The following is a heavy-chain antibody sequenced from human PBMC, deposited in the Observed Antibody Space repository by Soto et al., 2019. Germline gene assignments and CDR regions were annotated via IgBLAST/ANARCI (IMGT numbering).Heavy chain of an antibody. J-gene: IGHJ4*02. Sequence: EVHLVESGGGLVQHGGSLRLSCAASGFTFSSNWMHWVRQVTGKGLLWVARINPEGSGTDYADSAKGRLTLSRANAKNTLYLEMNGLRAEEPAVYNCASYVAGSGSHWGQGTLVTVAS. CDR3: ASYVAGSGSH. V-gene: IGHV3-74*01. CDR1: GFTFSSNW. CDR2: INPEGSGT. D-gene: IGHD3-10*01.